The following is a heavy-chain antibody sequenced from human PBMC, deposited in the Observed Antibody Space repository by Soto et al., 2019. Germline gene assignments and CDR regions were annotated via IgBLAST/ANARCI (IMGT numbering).Heavy chain of an antibody. D-gene: IGHD2-15*01. CDR2: INAGNGNT. CDR3: ARVFYCGGGSCYLYFDY. Sequence: ASVKVSCKASGYTFTSYAMHWVRQAPGQRLEWMGWINAGNGNTKYSQKFQGRVTITRDTSASTAYMELSSLRSEDTAVYYCARVFYCGGGSCYLYFDYWGQGTLVTVS. J-gene: IGHJ4*02. CDR1: GYTFTSYA. V-gene: IGHV1-3*01.